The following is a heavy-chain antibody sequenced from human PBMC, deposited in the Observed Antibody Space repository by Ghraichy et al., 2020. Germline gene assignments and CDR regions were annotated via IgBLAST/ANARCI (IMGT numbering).Heavy chain of an antibody. CDR2: IYYSGTT. CDR1: GGSISGFH. J-gene: IGHJ4*02. V-gene: IGHV4-59*01. CDR3: ARRGSAAYPFDY. D-gene: IGHD2-15*01. Sequence: SETLSLTCTVSGGSISGFHWSWIRQSPGKGLEWIGYIYYSGTTNYNPSLKSRVTISVDTSKNQFSLKLSSVTSADTAVYYCARRGSAAYPFDYWGQGTLVTVSS.